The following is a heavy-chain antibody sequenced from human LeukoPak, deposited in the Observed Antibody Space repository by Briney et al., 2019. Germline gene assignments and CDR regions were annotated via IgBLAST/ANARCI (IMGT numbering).Heavy chain of an antibody. CDR1: GGTFNWDA. Sequence: SVKVSCKASGGTFNWDAVHWVRQAPGQGLEWMGRVLPIIGVANYEQKFQGRVTVIADKSTSTVYLDLSNLRSEDTAVYYCATSSSTWYVAWGQGTLVTVSS. D-gene: IGHD2-2*01. J-gene: IGHJ5*02. CDR2: VLPIIGVA. V-gene: IGHV1-69*04. CDR3: ATSSSTWYVA.